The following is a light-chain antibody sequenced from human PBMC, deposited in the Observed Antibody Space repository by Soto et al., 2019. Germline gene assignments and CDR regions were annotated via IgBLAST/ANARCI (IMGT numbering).Light chain of an antibody. Sequence: EIVMTQSPATLSVSPGERATLSCRASQSVSSNLAWYQQKPGQAPRLLIYDASTRVTAIPARFSGSGSGTEFTLTISSLQSEDFAVYYCQQYNDWPPKYTFGQGTKLEIK. V-gene: IGKV3-15*01. CDR3: QQYNDWPPKYT. CDR2: DAS. J-gene: IGKJ2*01. CDR1: QSVSSN.